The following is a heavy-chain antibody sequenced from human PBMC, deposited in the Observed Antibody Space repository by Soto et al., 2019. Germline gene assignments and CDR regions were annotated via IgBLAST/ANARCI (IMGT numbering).Heavy chain of an antibody. CDR1: GFTFSSYW. Sequence: PGGSLRLSCAASGFTFSSYWMHWVRQAPGKGLVWVSRINSDGSTYYADSVKGRFTISRDNSKNTLYLQMNSLRAEDTAVYYCARAVMQRRLRFDLWGRGTLVTVSS. J-gene: IGHJ2*01. D-gene: IGHD3-16*01. V-gene: IGHV3-53*01. CDR2: INSDGST. CDR3: ARAVMQRRLRFDL.